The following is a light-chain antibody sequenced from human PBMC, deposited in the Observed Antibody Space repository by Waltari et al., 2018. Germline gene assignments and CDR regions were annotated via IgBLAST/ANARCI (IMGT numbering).Light chain of an antibody. CDR1: QSVDKN. V-gene: IGKV3-11*01. CDR3: QQREYWPIT. J-gene: IGKJ5*01. Sequence: DIFLTQSPVTLSLSPGERATLSCRASQSVDKNLAWYRQKPGRAPRLLIYEASKRAPGIPARFSGSGSGTDFTLTISSLEPDDFAVYYCQQREYWPITFGQGTRLDIK. CDR2: EAS.